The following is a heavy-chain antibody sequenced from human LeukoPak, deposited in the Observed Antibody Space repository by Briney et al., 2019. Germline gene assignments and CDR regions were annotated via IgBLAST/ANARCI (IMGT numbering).Heavy chain of an antibody. D-gene: IGHD1/OR15-1a*01. J-gene: IGHJ4*02. CDR3: AREAWLPEHTYDY. CDR1: GGSISSYY. V-gene: IGHV4-59*01. CDR2: IYYSGST. Sequence: SETLSLTCTVSGGSISSYYWSWIRQPPGKGLEWIGYIYYSGSTNYNPSLKSRVTISVDTSKNQFSLKLSSVTAADTAVYYCAREAWLPEHTYDYWGQGTLVTVSS.